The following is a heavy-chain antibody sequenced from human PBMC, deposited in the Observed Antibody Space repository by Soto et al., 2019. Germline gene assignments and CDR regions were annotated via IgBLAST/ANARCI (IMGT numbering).Heavy chain of an antibody. Sequence: GGSLRLSCEGSGFTFSNYYISWIRQSPGKGLEWISYSSNSGTFSRYADSVKGRFSISRDNTKNLLYLQMNSLRAEDTAVYYCARSGDNYNRLDYWGQGTPVTVSS. CDR3: ARSGDNYNRLDY. CDR1: GFTFSNYY. D-gene: IGHD1-1*01. CDR2: SSNSGTFS. J-gene: IGHJ4*02. V-gene: IGHV3-11*06.